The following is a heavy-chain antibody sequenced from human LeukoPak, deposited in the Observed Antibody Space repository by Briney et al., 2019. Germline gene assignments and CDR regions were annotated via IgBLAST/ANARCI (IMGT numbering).Heavy chain of an antibody. CDR3: ARDRAAYCGGDCIWGG. CDR1: GFTFSSYW. V-gene: IGHV3-74*01. J-gene: IGHJ4*02. CDR2: INNDGSGT. D-gene: IGHD2-21*01. Sequence: PGGSLRLSCAASGFTFSSYWMHWVRQAPGKGPVWVSRINNDGSGTTYADSVKGRFTISRDNAKNSLHLQMNSLRAEDTAVYYCARDRAAYCGGDCIWGGWGQGTLVTVSS.